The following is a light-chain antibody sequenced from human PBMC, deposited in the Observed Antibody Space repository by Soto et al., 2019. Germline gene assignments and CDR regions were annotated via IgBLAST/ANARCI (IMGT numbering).Light chain of an antibody. Sequence: EIVLTQSPGTLSLSPGERATLSCRASQSVSNNYLAWYQQKPGQAPRLLIYGASTRATGIPARFSGSGSGTEFTLTISSLQSEDFALYYCHQYNSWPPGTFGQGPRWIT. V-gene: IGKV3-15*01. CDR3: HQYNSWPPGT. CDR1: QSVSNN. J-gene: IGKJ2*01. CDR2: GAS.